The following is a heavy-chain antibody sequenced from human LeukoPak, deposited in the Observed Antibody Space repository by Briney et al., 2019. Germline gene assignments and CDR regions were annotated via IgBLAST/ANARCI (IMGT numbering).Heavy chain of an antibody. J-gene: IGHJ4*02. D-gene: IGHD4-17*01. CDR3: ATDRDYGDYGGALAY. CDR2: INPNSGGT. Sequence: ASVKVSCKASGYTFTGYYMHWVRQAPGQGLEWMGWINPNSGGTNYAQKFQGRVTMTRDTSISTAYMELSRLRSDDTAVYYCATDRDYGDYGGALAYWGQGTLVTVSS. V-gene: IGHV1-2*02. CDR1: GYTFTGYY.